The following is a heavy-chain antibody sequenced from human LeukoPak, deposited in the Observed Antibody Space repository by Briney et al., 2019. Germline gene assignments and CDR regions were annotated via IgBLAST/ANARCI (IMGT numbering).Heavy chain of an antibody. V-gene: IGHV3-30*16. CDR3: ARDPGSILGVVNYHFDS. CDR2: ISYAGDDT. Sequence: GGSLRLSCAASGFTFSSFVMHWVRQAPGTGLQWVAVISYAGDDTYYADSVKGRFTISRDNSRNTLYLQMNSLRAEDTAVYYCARDPGSILGVVNYHFDSGAREPWSSSPQ. J-gene: IGHJ4*02. CDR1: GFTFSSFV. D-gene: IGHD3-3*02.